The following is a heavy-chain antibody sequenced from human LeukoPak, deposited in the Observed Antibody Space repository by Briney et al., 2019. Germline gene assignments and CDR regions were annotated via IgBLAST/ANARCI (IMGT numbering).Heavy chain of an antibody. J-gene: IGHJ4*02. CDR2: ISTYNGNT. CDR3: ARGISETTLIPIDC. D-gene: IGHD4-11*01. V-gene: IGHV1-18*01. Sequence: ASVTVSCKASGYTFTDYGITWVRQAPGQGLDWMGWISTYNGNTRSTQKFQGKVTMTTDTSTSTAYMEVRSLRSNDTAVYYCARGISETTLIPIDCWGQGTLVTVSS. CDR1: GYTFTDYG.